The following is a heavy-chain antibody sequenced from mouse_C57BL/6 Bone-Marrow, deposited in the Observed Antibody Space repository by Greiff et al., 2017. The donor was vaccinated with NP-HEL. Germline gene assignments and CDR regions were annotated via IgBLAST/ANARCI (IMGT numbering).Heavy chain of an antibody. Sequence: QVQLKQSGPELVKPGASVKISCKASGYSFTSYYIHWVKQRPGQGLEWIGWIYPGSGNTKYNEKFKGKATLTADTSSSTAYMQLSSLTSEDSAVYYCARSPLLFYYFDYWGQGTTLTVSS. CDR2: IYPGSGNT. D-gene: IGHD6-5*01. V-gene: IGHV1-66*01. CDR1: GYSFTSYY. J-gene: IGHJ2*01. CDR3: ARSPLLFYYFDY.